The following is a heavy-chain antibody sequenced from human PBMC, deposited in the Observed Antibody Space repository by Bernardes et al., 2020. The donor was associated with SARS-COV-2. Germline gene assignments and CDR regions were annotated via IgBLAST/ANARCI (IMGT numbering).Heavy chain of an antibody. V-gene: IGHV1-2*04. Sequence: SVKVSCKASGYTFTGYYIHWVRQAPGQGLEWMGWINPHSGGTNYAQNFQGWVTMTTDTSISTAYMELSRLRSDDTAVYYCARDPHDYSKGRLYYFDSWGQGTLVTVSS. CDR3: ARDPHDYSKGRLYYFDS. D-gene: IGHD4-4*01. CDR2: INPHSGGT. CDR1: GYTFTGYY. J-gene: IGHJ4*02.